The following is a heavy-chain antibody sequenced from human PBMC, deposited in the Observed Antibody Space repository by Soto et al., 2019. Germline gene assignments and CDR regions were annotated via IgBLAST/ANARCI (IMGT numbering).Heavy chain of an antibody. V-gene: IGHV1-69*06. CDR1: GGTFSSYA. CDR3: ARDPVAGTSWLDP. D-gene: IGHD6-19*01. Sequence: GASVKVSCKASGGTFSSYAISWVRQAPGQGLEWMGGILPIFGTANYAQKFQGRVTITADKSTSTAYMELSSLRSEDTAVYYCARDPVAGTSWLDPWGQGTLVTVSS. CDR2: ILPIFGTA. J-gene: IGHJ5*02.